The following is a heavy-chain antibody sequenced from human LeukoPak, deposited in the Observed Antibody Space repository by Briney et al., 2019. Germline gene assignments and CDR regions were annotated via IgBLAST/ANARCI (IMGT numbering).Heavy chain of an antibody. V-gene: IGHV1-69*04. J-gene: IGHJ1*01. CDR3: ASNYYDSSGYPEYFQH. CDR1: GGTFSSYA. Sequence: GASVKVSRKASGGTFSSYAISWVRQAPGQGLEWMGRIIPILGIANYAQKFQGRVTITADKSTSTAYTELSSLRSEDTAVYYCASNYYDSSGYPEYFQHWGQGTLVTVSS. D-gene: IGHD3-22*01. CDR2: IIPILGIA.